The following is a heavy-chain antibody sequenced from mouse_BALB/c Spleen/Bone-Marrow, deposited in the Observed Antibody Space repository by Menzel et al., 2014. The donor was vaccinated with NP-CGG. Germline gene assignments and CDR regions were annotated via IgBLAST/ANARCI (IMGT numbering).Heavy chain of an antibody. CDR1: GFTFNTYA. CDR2: IRSKSNNYAT. V-gene: IGHV10-1*02. Sequence: EVHLVESGGGLVQPKGSLKLSCAASGFTFNTYAMNWVRQAPGKGLEWVARIRSKSNNYATYYADSVKDRFTVSRDDSQSMLFPQMNNLKTEDTAMYYCVRSDDGCFAYWGQGTLVTVSA. J-gene: IGHJ3*01. D-gene: IGHD2-3*01. CDR3: VRSDDGCFAY.